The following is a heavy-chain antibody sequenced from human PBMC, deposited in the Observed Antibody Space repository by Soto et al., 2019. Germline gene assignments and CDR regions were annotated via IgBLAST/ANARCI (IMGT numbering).Heavy chain of an antibody. Sequence: SETLSLTCAVYGGSFSGFYWSWIRQPPGKGLEWIGEINHSGSTNYNPSLKSRVTISVDTSKNQFSLKLSSVTAADTAVYYCARGGSTSCYRCVAFDIWGQGRMVTVSS. D-gene: IGHD2-2*01. CDR3: ARGGSTSCYRCVAFDI. J-gene: IGHJ3*02. CDR1: GGSFSGFY. CDR2: INHSGST. V-gene: IGHV4-34*01.